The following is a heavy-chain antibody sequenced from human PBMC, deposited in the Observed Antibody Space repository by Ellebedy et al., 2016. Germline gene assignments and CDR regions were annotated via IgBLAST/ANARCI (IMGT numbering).Heavy chain of an antibody. Sequence: GESLKISXTASGFTFGDYAMSWFRQAPGKGLEWVGFIRSKAYGGTTEYAASVKGRFTISRDDSKSIAYLQMNSLKTEDTAVYYCTRSPTGWGGDYYYGMDVWGQGTTVTVSS. V-gene: IGHV3-49*03. CDR3: TRSPTGWGGDYYYGMDV. J-gene: IGHJ6*02. D-gene: IGHD3-16*01. CDR1: GFTFGDYA. CDR2: IRSKAYGGTT.